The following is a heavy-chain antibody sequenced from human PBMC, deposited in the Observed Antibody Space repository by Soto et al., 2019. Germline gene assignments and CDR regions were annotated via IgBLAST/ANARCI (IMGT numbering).Heavy chain of an antibody. D-gene: IGHD7-27*01. CDR2: INAGYGNT. CDR1: GQTIGSYA. J-gene: IGHJ4*02. Sequence: SAALSWPSSGQTIGSYAIHWVCQAPGQRLEWMGWINAGYGNTKSSQKFQDRVTISRDTSASTAYMELTSLRSEDTAVYYCARDTGDGTFDFWGQGTLVTVAS. CDR3: ARDTGDGTFDF. V-gene: IGHV1-3*01.